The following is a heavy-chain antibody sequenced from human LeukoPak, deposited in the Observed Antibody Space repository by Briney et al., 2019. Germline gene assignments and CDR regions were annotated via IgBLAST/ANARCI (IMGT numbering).Heavy chain of an antibody. CDR3: ATSGWWGYFDY. V-gene: IGHV3-48*01. CDR1: RFIFSSYN. J-gene: IGHJ4*02. CDR2: ISDTGRTT. D-gene: IGHD6-19*01. Sequence: RLGGSLRLSCGASRFIFSSYNMNWVRQAPGKGLEWISYISDTGRTTYYADSVKGRFTISRDNSKNTLYLLMNSLRAEDTAVYYCATSGWWGYFDYWGQGTLVTVSS.